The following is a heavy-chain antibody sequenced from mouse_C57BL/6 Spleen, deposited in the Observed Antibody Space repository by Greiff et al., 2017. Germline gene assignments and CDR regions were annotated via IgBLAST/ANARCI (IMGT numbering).Heavy chain of an antibody. CDR3: ARGGGSSYDYAMDY. V-gene: IGHV1-47*01. CDR1: GYTFTTYP. J-gene: IGHJ4*01. CDR2: FHPYNDDT. Sequence: VKLVESGAELVKPGASVKMSCKASGYTFTTYPIEWMKQNHGKSLEWIGNFHPYNDDTKYNEKFKGKATLTVEKSSSTVYLELSRLTADDSAVYYCARGGGSSYDYAMDYWGQGTSVTVSS. D-gene: IGHD1-1*01.